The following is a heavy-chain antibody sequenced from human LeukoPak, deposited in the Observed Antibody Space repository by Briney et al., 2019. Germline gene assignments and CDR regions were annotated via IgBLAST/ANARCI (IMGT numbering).Heavy chain of an antibody. CDR3: ARAAPLVYYYDSSGYYDY. J-gene: IGHJ4*02. CDR1: GGSISSYY. D-gene: IGHD3-22*01. CDR2: IYYSGST. Sequence: SETLSLTCTVSGGSISSYYWSWIRQPPGKGLEWIGYIYYSGSTNYNPSLKSRVTISVDTSKNQFSLKLSSVTAADTAVHYCARAAPLVYYYDSSGYYDYWGQGTLVTVSS. V-gene: IGHV4-59*01.